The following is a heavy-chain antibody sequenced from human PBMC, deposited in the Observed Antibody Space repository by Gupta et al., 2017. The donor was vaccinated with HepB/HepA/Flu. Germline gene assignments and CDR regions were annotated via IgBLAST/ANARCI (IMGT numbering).Heavy chain of an antibody. CDR2: INPIFGTA. CDR1: GDTFSTYA. CDR3: ARGITGTTWFDP. V-gene: IGHV1-69*06. J-gene: IGHJ5*02. D-gene: IGHD1-7*01. Sequence: QVQLVQSGAEVKKPGSSVKVSCKASGDTFSTYAISWVRQAPGQGLEWMGGINPIFGTANYAQKFQGRVTITADKSTSTAYMELSSLRSEDTAVYYCARGITGTTWFDPWGQGTLVTVSS.